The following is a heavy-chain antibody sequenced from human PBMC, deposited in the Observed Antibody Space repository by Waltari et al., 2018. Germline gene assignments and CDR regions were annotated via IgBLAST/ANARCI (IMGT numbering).Heavy chain of an antibody. CDR1: GGSLSGYY. CDR2: INHSGST. V-gene: IGHV4-34*01. J-gene: IGHJ4*02. D-gene: IGHD1-26*01. CDR3: ARSYYGIWNY. Sequence: QVQLQQWGAGLLKPSETLSLTCAVYGGSLSGYYWSWIRQPPGKGLEWIGEINHSGSTNYNPSLKSRVTISVDTSKNQFSLKLSSVTAADTAVYYCARSYYGIWNYWGQGTLVTVSS.